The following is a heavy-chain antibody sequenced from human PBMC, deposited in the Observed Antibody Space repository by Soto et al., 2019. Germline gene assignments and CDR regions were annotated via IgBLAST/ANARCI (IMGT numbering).Heavy chain of an antibody. CDR2: IYYRGNA. J-gene: IGHJ4*02. D-gene: IGHD3-9*01. Sequence: QLQLQESGPGLVKPSETLSLTCSVSDDSINSDKYYWGWIRQPPGKGLEWIGSIYYRGNAYYNPSLQTRVTIPLDKSNSQFPLKLNAVTAADSAVYFCARLEGLATISYSFDFWGPGALVTVAS. CDR3: ARLEGLATISYSFDF. CDR1: DDSINSDKYY. V-gene: IGHV4-39*01.